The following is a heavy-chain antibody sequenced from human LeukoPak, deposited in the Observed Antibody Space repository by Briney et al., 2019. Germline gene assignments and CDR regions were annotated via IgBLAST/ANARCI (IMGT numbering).Heavy chain of an antibody. CDR2: IYTSGDT. D-gene: IGHD3-10*01. Sequence: SETLSLTCSVSGGSISSYYWSWIRQPAGKGLEWIGRIYTSGDTNYNPSLRSRVTMSVDTSKNQFSLKLSSVTAADTAVYYCARDLIHYFGSGGDDYWGQGTLVTVSS. J-gene: IGHJ4*02. CDR3: ARDLIHYFGSGGDDY. V-gene: IGHV4-4*07. CDR1: GGSISSYY.